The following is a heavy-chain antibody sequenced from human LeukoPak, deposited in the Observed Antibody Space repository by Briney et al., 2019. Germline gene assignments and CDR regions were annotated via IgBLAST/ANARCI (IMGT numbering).Heavy chain of an antibody. V-gene: IGHV3-23*01. CDR1: VVTFSGYA. D-gene: IGHD6-6*01. J-gene: IGHJ5*02. CDR3: AIVVAARQGTIDP. CDR2: ISGSGGIT. Sequence: GGSLRLSCAASVVTFSGYAMSWGRQAPGKGLGWVSAISGSGGITYYADCVKGRFTISRDNSKSTLYVQMNSLRAEDTAVYYCAIVVAARQGTIDPWGQGTLVTISS.